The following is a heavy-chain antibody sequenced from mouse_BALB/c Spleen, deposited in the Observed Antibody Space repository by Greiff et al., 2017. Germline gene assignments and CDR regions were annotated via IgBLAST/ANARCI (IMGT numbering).Heavy chain of an antibody. Sequence: EVKLVESGGGLVKPGGSLKLSCAASGFTFSSYAMSWVRQTPEKRLEWVATISSGGSYTYYPDSVKGRFTISRDNAKNTLYLQMSSLRSEDTAMYYCARLGNDYENDIAYWGQGTLVTVSA. D-gene: IGHD2-4*01. CDR1: GFTFSSYA. CDR2: ISSGGSYT. J-gene: IGHJ3*01. CDR3: ARLGNDYENDIAY. V-gene: IGHV5-9-3*01.